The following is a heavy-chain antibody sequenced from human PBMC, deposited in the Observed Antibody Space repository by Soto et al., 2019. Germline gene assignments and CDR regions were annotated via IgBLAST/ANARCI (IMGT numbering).Heavy chain of an antibody. Sequence: QMQLVQSGPEVKKPGTSVKVSCKASGFTFTSSAVQWVRQARGQRLEWIGWIVVGSGNTNYAQKFQERVTITRDMSTSTAYMELSSLRSEDTAVYYCAADELIVGAISFAFDIWGQGTMVTVSS. CDR3: AADELIVGAISFAFDI. V-gene: IGHV1-58*01. CDR2: IVVGSGNT. D-gene: IGHD1-26*01. J-gene: IGHJ3*02. CDR1: GFTFTSSA.